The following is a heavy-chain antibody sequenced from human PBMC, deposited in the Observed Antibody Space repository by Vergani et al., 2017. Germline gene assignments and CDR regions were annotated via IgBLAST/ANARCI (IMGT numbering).Heavy chain of an antibody. Sequence: QVQLQESGPGLVKPSETLSLTCTVSGGSISSSSYYWGWIRQPPGKGLEWIGSIYYSGSTYYNPSLKSRVTISVDTSKNQFSLKLSSVTAADTAVYYCARHEGEQWLVFDYWGQGTLVTVSS. D-gene: IGHD6-19*01. CDR2: IYYSGST. CDR1: GGSISSSSYY. V-gene: IGHV4-39*01. J-gene: IGHJ4*02. CDR3: ARHEGEQWLVFDY.